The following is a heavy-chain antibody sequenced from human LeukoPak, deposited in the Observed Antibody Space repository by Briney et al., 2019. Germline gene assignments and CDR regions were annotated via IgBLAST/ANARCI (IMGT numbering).Heavy chain of an antibody. D-gene: IGHD2-15*01. J-gene: IGHJ4*02. V-gene: IGHV1-2*02. Sequence: PGASVKVSCKASGYTFTGYYMHWVRQAPGQGLEWMGWINPNSGGTKYAQKFLGGVTMASDASISTAYMELSSLRSDDTAVYYCASRPDQHLLYYFDYWGQGALVTVSS. CDR1: GYTFTGYY. CDR2: INPNSGGT. CDR3: ASRPDQHLLYYFDY.